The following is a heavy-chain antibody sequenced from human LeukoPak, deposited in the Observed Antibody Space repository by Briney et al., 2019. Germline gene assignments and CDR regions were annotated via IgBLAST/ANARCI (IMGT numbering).Heavy chain of an antibody. J-gene: IGHJ4*02. Sequence: ASVNVSGTASGSTFTTYGISWVRQAPGQGLEWMGWISAYNGNTNYAQKLQGRVTMTTDTSTSTAYMELRSLRSDDTAVYYCARDRLQGSGYWGQGTLVTVSS. V-gene: IGHV1-18*01. CDR1: GSTFTTYG. CDR2: ISAYNGNT. CDR3: ARDRLQGSGY. D-gene: IGHD5-24*01.